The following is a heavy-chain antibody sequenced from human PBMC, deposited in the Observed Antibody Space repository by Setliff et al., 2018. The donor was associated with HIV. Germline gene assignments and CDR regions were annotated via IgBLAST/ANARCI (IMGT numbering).Heavy chain of an antibody. Sequence: ASVKVSCKAFGYTFINYGISWVRQAPGQGLEWMGWISAYNGNTNYPQKLQDRVTMTTDTSTSTAYMELRSLRSDDAAVYYCARGFYDFFYNYYMDVWGKGTTVTVSS. CDR1: GYTFINYG. D-gene: IGHD3-3*01. V-gene: IGHV1-18*01. CDR2: ISAYNGNT. CDR3: ARGFYDFFYNYYMDV. J-gene: IGHJ6*03.